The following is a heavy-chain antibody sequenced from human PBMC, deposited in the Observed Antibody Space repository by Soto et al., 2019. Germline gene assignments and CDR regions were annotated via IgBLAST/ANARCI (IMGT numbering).Heavy chain of an antibody. CDR3: ARGRYGDY. CDR1: GYTFTSYG. CDR2: ISAHNGNT. V-gene: IGHV1-18*01. Sequence: QVHLVQSGAEVKKPGASVKVSCKASGYTFTSYGINWVRQAPGQGLEWMGWISAHNGNTDYAQKLQGRVIVTRDTSTSTAYMELRSLRSDDTCVYYCARGRYGDYWGQGALVTVSS. D-gene: IGHD1-1*01. J-gene: IGHJ4*02.